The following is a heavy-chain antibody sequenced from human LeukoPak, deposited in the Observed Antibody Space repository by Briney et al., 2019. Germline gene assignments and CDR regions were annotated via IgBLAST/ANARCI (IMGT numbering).Heavy chain of an antibody. CDR2: ISSSSSYI. D-gene: IGHD3-10*01. CDR3: ASMVRGVIIGDLDS. V-gene: IGHV3-21*01. Sequence: GGSLRLSCAASGLTFSDAWMSWVRQAPGKGLEWVSSISSSSSYIYYADSVKGRFTISRDNAKNSLYLQMNSLRAEDTAMYYCASMVRGVIIGDLDSWGQGTLVTVSS. J-gene: IGHJ4*02. CDR1: GLTFSDAW.